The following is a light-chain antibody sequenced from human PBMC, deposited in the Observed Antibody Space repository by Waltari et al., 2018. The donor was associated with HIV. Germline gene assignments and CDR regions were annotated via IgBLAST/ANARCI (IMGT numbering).Light chain of an antibody. CDR3: AAWDDSLNGHVV. CDR2: SNN. V-gene: IGLV1-44*01. CDR1: NSNVRTNP. Sequence: QSVLTQPPSASGTPGQRVTISCSGSNSNVRTNPFNWYQPTPGTAPKLLIYSNNQRPSGVPDRFSGSKSGASASLAISGLQSEDEADYFCAAWDDSLNGHVVFGGGTKLTVL. J-gene: IGLJ2*01.